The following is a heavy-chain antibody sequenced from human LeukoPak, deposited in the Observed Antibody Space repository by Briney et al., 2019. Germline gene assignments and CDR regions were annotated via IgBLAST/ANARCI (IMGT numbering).Heavy chain of an antibody. CDR2: IYHSGST. Sequence: PSETLSLTCAVSGYSISSGYDWGWIRQPPGKGLEWIGSIYHSGSTYYNPSLKSRVTISVDTSKNQFSLKLSSVTAADTAVYYCARHPHIAAAYGYWGQGTLVTVSS. D-gene: IGHD6-13*01. CDR1: GYSISSGYD. V-gene: IGHV4-38-2*01. J-gene: IGHJ4*02. CDR3: ARHPHIAAAYGY.